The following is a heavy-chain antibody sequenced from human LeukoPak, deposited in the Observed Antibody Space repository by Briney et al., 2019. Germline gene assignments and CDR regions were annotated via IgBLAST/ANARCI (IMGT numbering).Heavy chain of an antibody. V-gene: IGHV4-34*01. CDR2: INHSGST. D-gene: IGHD3-22*01. Sequence: SETLSLTCAVYGGSFSGYYCSWIRQPPGKGLEWIGEINHSGSTNYNPSLKSRVTISVDTSKNQFSLKLSSVTAADTAVYYCAREMYYYDSSGYYPFDYWGQGTLVTVSS. J-gene: IGHJ4*02. CDR3: AREMYYYDSSGYYPFDY. CDR1: GGSFSGYY.